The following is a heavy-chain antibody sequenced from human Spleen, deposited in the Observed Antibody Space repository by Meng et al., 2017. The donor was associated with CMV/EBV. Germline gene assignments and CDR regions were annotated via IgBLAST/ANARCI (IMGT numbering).Heavy chain of an antibody. CDR1: GYSFNTYG. CDR3: ARDSRLRFLEWSPNGDYGMDV. J-gene: IGHJ6*02. CDR2: ISVYDGNT. V-gene: IGHV1-18*01. Sequence: ASVKVSCKASGYSFNTYGVSWVRQAPGQGLEWMGKISVYDGNTKYAQNFEGRVTLTTDTSTTTAYMELRSLTSDDTAVYYCARDSRLRFLEWSPNGDYGMDVWGQGTTVTVSS. D-gene: IGHD3-3*01.